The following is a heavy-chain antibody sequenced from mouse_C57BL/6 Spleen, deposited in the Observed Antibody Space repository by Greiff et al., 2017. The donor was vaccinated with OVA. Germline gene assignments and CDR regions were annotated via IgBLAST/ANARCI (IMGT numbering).Heavy chain of an antibody. CDR1: GYTFTSYW. CDR2: IFPGSGGT. Sequence: QVQLQQSGPELVRPGASVKISCKAPGYTFTSYWMQWVRQRPGQGLEWIGEIFPGSGGTYYNEKFKGKATLTVDTSSSTAYMQLSSLTSEDSAVYLCARPEYDDDPFFAYWGQGTLVTVSA. D-gene: IGHD2-4*01. V-gene: IGHV1-56*01. CDR3: ARPEYDDDPFFAY. J-gene: IGHJ3*01.